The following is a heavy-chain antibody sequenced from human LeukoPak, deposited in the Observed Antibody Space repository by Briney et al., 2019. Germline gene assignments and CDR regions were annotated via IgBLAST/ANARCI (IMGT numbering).Heavy chain of an antibody. D-gene: IGHD3-3*01. CDR2: INHSGST. V-gene: IGHV4-34*01. CDR3: ARGRPNYDFWSGYYYYFDY. CDR1: GGSFSGYY. J-gene: IGHJ4*02. Sequence: PSETLSLTCAVYGGSFSGYYWSWIRQPPGKGLEWIGEINHSGSTNYNPSLKSRVTISVDTSKNQFSLKLSSVTAADTAVYYCARGRPNYDFWSGYYYYFDYWGQRTLVTVSS.